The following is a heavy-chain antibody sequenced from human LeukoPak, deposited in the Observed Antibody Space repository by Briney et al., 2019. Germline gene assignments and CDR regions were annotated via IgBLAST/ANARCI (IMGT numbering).Heavy chain of an antibody. Sequence: SETLSLTCVVYGGSFSGNYWSWIRQAPGKGLEWIGEINHSGSTDYNPSLKSRVTISGDTAKNQLSLRLTSVTAGDKAGYYCAGEPGYFNGENCYGGWFDPRGQGTLVTVSS. CDR3: AGEPGYFNGENCYGGWFDP. CDR2: INHSGST. D-gene: IGHD2-8*01. J-gene: IGHJ5*02. V-gene: IGHV4-34*01. CDR1: GGSFSGNY.